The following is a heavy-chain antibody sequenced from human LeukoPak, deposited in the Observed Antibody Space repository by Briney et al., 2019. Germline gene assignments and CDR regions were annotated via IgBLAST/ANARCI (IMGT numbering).Heavy chain of an antibody. CDR2: LNWNGGST. V-gene: IGHV3-20*04. D-gene: IGHD1-26*01. J-gene: IGHJ4*02. CDR3: AREGESSGSFFFDY. CDR1: GFTFSSYG. Sequence: GGSLRLSCAASGFTFSSYGMSWVRQAPGKGLEWVSGLNWNGGSTGYADSMKGRFTISRDNAKNSLCLQMNSLRAEDTALYYCAREGESSGSFFFDYWGQGTLVTVSS.